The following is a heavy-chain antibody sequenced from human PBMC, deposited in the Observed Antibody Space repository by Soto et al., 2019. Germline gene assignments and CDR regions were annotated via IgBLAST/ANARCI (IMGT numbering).Heavy chain of an antibody. D-gene: IGHD1-1*01. CDR1: GFTFSSYA. CDR3: ARSGTTGTTYYYMDV. CDR2: IWFDGSYN. Sequence: GSLRLSCAASGFTFSSYAMSWVRQAPGKGLEWVSVIWFDGSYNFYADSVKGRFTISRDNSKNTLYLQMNSLRAEDTAVYYCARSGTTGTTYYYMDVWGKGTTVTVSS. V-gene: IGHV3-33*08. J-gene: IGHJ6*03.